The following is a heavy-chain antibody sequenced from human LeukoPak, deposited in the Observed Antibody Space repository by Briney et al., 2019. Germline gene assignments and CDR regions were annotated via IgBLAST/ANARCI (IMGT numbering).Heavy chain of an antibody. CDR3: ARHLRYSGSTSPVDY. J-gene: IGHJ4*02. Sequence: SETLSLTCTVSGGSISSYYWSWIRQPPGKGLEWIGYIYYSGSTNYNPSLKSRVTISVDTSKNQFSLKLSSVTAADTAVYYCARHLRYSGSTSPVDYWGQGTLVTVSS. CDR1: GGSISSYY. D-gene: IGHD2-2*01. CDR2: IYYSGST. V-gene: IGHV4-59*08.